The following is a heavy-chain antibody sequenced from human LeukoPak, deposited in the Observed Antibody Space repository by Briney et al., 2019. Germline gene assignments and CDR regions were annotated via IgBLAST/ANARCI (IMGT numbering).Heavy chain of an antibody. CDR2: IYTSGST. D-gene: IGHD3-22*01. CDR1: GGSISSYY. Sequence: SETLSLTCTVSGGSISSYYWSWIRQPAGKGLEWIGRIYTSGSTNYNPSLKSRVTMSVDTSKNQFSLKLSSVTAADTAVYYCASSYYDSSGYYDALDIWGQGTMVTVSS. V-gene: IGHV4-4*07. CDR3: ASSYYDSSGYYDALDI. J-gene: IGHJ3*02.